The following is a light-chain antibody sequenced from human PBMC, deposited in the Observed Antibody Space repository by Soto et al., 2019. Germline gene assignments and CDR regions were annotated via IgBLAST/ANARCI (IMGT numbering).Light chain of an antibody. CDR1: KLGERF. V-gene: IGLV3-1*01. CDR3: QAWDDTTGVV. Sequence: SYELTQPPSVSVSPGQTASITCSGDKLGERFACWYQQKPGQSPVLVIYQDYRRPSGIPERFSGSNSGNTATLSISGTQAMDEADYYCQAWDDTTGVVFGGGTQLTVL. CDR2: QDY. J-gene: IGLJ7*01.